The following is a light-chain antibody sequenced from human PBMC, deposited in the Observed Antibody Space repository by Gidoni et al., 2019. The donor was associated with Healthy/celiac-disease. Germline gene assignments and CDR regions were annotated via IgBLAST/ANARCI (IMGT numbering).Light chain of an antibody. CDR2: GAS. J-gene: IGKJ2*01. V-gene: IGKV3-20*01. CDR3: QQYGSSPPMYT. Sequence: EIVLTQSPGTLSLSPGERATLSCRASQSVSSSYLAWYQQKPGQAPRLLIYGASSRATGIPDRFSGSGSGTDFTRTISRLEAEDFAVYYCQQYGSSPPMYTFXXXTKLEIK. CDR1: QSVSSSY.